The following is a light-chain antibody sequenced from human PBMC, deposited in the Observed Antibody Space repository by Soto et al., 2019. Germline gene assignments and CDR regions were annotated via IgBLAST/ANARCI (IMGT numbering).Light chain of an antibody. J-gene: IGLJ1*01. CDR1: SSDVGGYNY. CDR2: EVN. Sequence: QSVLTQPPFASGSPGQSVAISCTGTSSDVGGYNYVSWYQQHPGKAPKLMIYEVNKRPSGVPDRFSGSKSGNTASLTVSGLQDEDEADYYCSSYAGSSNVFGTGTKVTVL. V-gene: IGLV2-8*01. CDR3: SSYAGSSNV.